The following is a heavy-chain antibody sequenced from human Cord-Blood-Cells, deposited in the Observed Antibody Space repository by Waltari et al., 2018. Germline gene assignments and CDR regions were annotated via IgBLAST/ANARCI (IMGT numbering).Heavy chain of an antibody. CDR3: AKSRYDSLTGYFDY. V-gene: IGHV3-9*03. CDR1: GFTFDDYA. Sequence: GGGLVQPGRSLRLSCAASGFTFDDYAMHWVRQAPGKGLEWVSGISWNSGSIGYADSVKGRFTISRDNAKNSLYLQMNSLRAEDMALYYCAKSRYDSLTGYFDYWGQGTLVTVSS. D-gene: IGHD3-9*01. CDR2: ISWNSGSI. J-gene: IGHJ4*02.